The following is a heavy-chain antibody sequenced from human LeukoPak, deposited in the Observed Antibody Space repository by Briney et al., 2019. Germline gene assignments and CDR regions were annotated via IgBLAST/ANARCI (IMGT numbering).Heavy chain of an antibody. CDR2: IKQDGSEK. Sequence: GGSLRLSCAASGFTFSIYSMNWVRQAPGKGLEWVANIKQDGSEKYYVDSVKGRFTISRDNAKNSLYLQMNSLRAEDTAVYYCARDSPYNWNYDASAFDIWGQGTMVTVSS. D-gene: IGHD1-7*01. CDR3: ARDSPYNWNYDASAFDI. V-gene: IGHV3-7*01. J-gene: IGHJ3*02. CDR1: GFTFSIYS.